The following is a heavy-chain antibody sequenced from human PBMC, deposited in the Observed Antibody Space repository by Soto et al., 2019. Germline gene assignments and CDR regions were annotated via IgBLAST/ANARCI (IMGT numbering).Heavy chain of an antibody. V-gene: IGHV4-4*02. Sequence: QVHVQEAGPGLVKPSGTLSLTCAGSGASISDCHLVCWVRPTPGKGLEWIGEIHHSGATNHNSSVKSRVTISLDKSKNHLSLQLNSVTAADTAVYYCATRDYTASPYWGQGILVTVSS. D-gene: IGHD2-2*02. CDR1: GASISDCHL. CDR2: IHHSGAT. CDR3: ATRDYTASPY. J-gene: IGHJ4*02.